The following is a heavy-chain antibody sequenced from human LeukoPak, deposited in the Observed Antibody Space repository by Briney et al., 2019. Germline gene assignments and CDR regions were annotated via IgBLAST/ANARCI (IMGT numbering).Heavy chain of an antibody. CDR3: TTAYDYGDPYYFDY. CDR2: IKSKTDGGTT. V-gene: IGHV3-15*01. Sequence: GGSLRLSCAASGFTFSNAWMSWVRQAPGKGLEWVGRIKSKTDGGTTDYAAPVKGRFTISRDDSKNTLYPQMNSLKTEDTAVYYCTTAYDYGDPYYFDYWGQGTLVTVSS. J-gene: IGHJ4*02. D-gene: IGHD4-17*01. CDR1: GFTFSNAW.